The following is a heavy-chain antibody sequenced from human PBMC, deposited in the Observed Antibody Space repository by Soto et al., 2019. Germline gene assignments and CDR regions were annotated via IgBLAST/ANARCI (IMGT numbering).Heavy chain of an antibody. D-gene: IGHD5-12*01. CDR1: GFTFSTNV. V-gene: IGHV3-23*01. CDR2: FRGSGDRK. Sequence: EVRLLESGGGFVQPGGSLRLSCAASGFTFSTNVMSWVRQAPGKGLEWVSIFRGSGDRKYYGASVRGRFTVSRDIYKDTVYLHMKHVTADDTALYHCAWSLVASDAFDVWGQGTLVIVSS. CDR3: AWSLVASDAFDV. J-gene: IGHJ3*01.